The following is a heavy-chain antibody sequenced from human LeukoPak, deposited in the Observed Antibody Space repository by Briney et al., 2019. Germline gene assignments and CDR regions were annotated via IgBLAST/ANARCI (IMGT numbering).Heavy chain of an antibody. CDR2: INAGNGNT. Sequence: ASVTVSCKASGYTFTSYAMHWVRQAPGQRLEWMGWINAGNGNTKYSQKFQGRVTITRDTSASTAYMELSSLRSEDTAVYYCARDPMVRGVPYFDYWGQGTLVTVSS. J-gene: IGHJ4*02. CDR3: ARDPMVRGVPYFDY. CDR1: GYTFTSYA. D-gene: IGHD3-10*01. V-gene: IGHV1-3*01.